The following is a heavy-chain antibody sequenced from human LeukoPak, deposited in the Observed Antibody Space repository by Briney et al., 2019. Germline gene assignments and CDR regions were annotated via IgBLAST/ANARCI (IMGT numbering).Heavy chain of an antibody. Sequence: ASVKVSCKASGYTFTSYYMHWVRQAPGQGLEWMGIINPSGGSTSYAQKFQGRVTMTRDTFTSTVYMELSSLRSEDTAVYYCARDLGHYYGSGSYFDYWGQGTLVTVSS. CDR1: GYTFTSYY. CDR2: INPSGGST. V-gene: IGHV1-46*01. J-gene: IGHJ4*02. CDR3: ARDLGHYYGSGSYFDY. D-gene: IGHD3-10*01.